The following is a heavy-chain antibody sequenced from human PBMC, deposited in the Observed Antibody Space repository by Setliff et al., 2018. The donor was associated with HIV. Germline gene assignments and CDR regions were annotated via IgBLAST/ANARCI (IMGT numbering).Heavy chain of an antibody. Sequence: SETLSLACSVSGGSISNFYWSWIRQPPGKGLEWVGHIYSTGDTNYNPSLKSRVTLSADTSKNQLSLSLTSVTAADTAVYYCARVRLTMIMMVDYFDQWGQGTLVTVSS. CDR1: GGSISNFY. D-gene: IGHD3-22*01. J-gene: IGHJ4*02. CDR3: ARVRLTMIMMVDYFDQ. CDR2: IYSTGDT. V-gene: IGHV4-4*07.